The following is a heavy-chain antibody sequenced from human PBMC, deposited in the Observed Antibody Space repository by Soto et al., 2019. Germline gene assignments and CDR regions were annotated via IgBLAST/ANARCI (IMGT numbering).Heavy chain of an antibody. D-gene: IGHD3-22*01. Sequence: SQTLSLTCAISGDSVSSNSAAWNWIRQSPSRGLEWLGRTYYRSKWYNDYAVSVKSRITINPDTSKNQFSLQLNSVTPEDKAGNYCARDSEDYYDSRGYDYGGQGTLVTVS. CDR3: ARDSEDYYDSRGYDY. V-gene: IGHV6-1*01. CDR2: TYYRSKWYN. CDR1: GDSVSSNSAA. J-gene: IGHJ4*02.